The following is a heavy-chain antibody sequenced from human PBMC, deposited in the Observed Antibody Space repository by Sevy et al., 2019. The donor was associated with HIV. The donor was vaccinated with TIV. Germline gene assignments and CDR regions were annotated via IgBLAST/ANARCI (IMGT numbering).Heavy chain of an antibody. Sequence: GGSLRLSCAASGFTVSSNYMSWVRQAPGKGLEWVSVIYSGGSTYYADSVKGRFTISRDNSKNTLYLQMNSLRAEDTAVYYCAREGGAALWSCQKYYYYYGMDVWGQGTTVTVSS. J-gene: IGHJ6*02. V-gene: IGHV3-53*01. D-gene: IGHD3-3*01. CDR2: IYSGGST. CDR1: GFTVSSNY. CDR3: AREGGAALWSCQKYYYYYGMDV.